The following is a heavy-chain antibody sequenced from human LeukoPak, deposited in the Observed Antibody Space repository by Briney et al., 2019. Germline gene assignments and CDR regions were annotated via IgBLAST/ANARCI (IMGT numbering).Heavy chain of an antibody. CDR2: IFPDDSDT. Sequence: GESLKISCKGSGYSFTTYWIGWVRQVPGKGLEWMGIIFPDDSDTRYSPSFQGQVTISADKSISIAYLQWSSLKASDTAMYYCARNYYYMDVWGKGTTVTVSS. CDR3: ARNYYYMDV. V-gene: IGHV5-51*01. J-gene: IGHJ6*03. CDR1: GYSFTTYW.